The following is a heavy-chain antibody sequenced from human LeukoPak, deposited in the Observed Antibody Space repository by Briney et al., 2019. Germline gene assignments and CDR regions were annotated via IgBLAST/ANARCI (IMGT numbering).Heavy chain of an antibody. V-gene: IGHV4-34*01. CDR3: AKDLSIGIVGYHGRDFAFDY. CDR2: INHSGST. D-gene: IGHD1-26*01. Sequence: SETLSLTCAVYGGPFSGYYWSWIRQPPGKGLEWIGEINHSGSTNYNPSLKSRVTISVDTSKNQFSLKLSSVTAADTAVYYCAKDLSIGIVGYHGRDFAFDYWGQGTLVTVSS. CDR1: GGPFSGYY. J-gene: IGHJ4*02.